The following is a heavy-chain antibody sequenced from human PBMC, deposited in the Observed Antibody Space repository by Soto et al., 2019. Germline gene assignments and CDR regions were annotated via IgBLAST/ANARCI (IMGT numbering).Heavy chain of an antibody. CDR3: AREAGPDRWFDP. Sequence: SETLSLTCTVSGASISSYFWTWIRQPAGQGLGWIGRISTSGTTNYNPSLKSRVTMSVDTSKNHFSLNLSSVTAADTAVYYCAREAGPDRWFDPWGQGALVTVSS. D-gene: IGHD6-19*01. V-gene: IGHV4-4*07. CDR2: ISTSGTT. CDR1: GASISSYF. J-gene: IGHJ5*02.